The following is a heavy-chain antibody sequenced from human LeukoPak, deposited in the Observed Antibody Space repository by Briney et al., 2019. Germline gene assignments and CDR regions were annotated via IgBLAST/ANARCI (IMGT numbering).Heavy chain of an antibody. CDR2: ISYDGSNK. CDR3: AKQADCSSTSCYAPYYYGMDV. V-gene: IGHV3-30*18. J-gene: IGHJ6*02. D-gene: IGHD2-2*01. CDR1: GFTFSSYG. Sequence: GRSLRLSCAASGFTFSSYGMHWVRQAPGKGLEWVAVISYDGSNKYYADSVKGRFTISRDNSKNTLYLQMNSLRAEDTAVYYCAKQADCSSTSCYAPYYYGMDVWGQGTTVTVSS.